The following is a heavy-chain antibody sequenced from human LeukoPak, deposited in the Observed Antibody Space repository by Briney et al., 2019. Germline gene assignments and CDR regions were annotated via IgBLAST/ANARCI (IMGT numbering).Heavy chain of an antibody. Sequence: SETLSLTCAVYGGSSSGYYWSWIRQPPGKGLEWIGEIDHSGSTNYDPSLKSRVTISVDTSKNQFSLKLSSVTAADTAVYYCARGYCSSTSCYYYYGMDVWGQGTTVTVSS. V-gene: IGHV4-34*01. J-gene: IGHJ6*02. D-gene: IGHD2-2*01. CDR1: GGSSSGYY. CDR3: ARGYCSSTSCYYYYGMDV. CDR2: IDHSGST.